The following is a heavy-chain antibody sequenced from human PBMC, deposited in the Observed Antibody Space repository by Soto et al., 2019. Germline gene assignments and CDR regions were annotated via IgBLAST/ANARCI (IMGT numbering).Heavy chain of an antibody. CDR2: MYNTGST. CDR3: ARDLWGYCGTDCYPLDV. J-gene: IGHJ6*02. Sequence: QVQLQESGPGLVKPSETLSLTCTVSGGTISRYYWSWIRQPPGKGLEWIGYMYNTGSTVYNPSFKSRVTLTVDTSKNQFYLKLNSVTAADTAVSYCARDLWGYCGTDCYPLDVWGQGTTVTVSS. V-gene: IGHV4-59*01. D-gene: IGHD2-21*02. CDR1: GGTISRYY.